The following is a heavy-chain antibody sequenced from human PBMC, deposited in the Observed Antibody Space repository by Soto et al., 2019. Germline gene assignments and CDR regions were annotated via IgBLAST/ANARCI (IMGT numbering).Heavy chain of an antibody. Sequence: SETLSLTCTVSGGSVSSDSYFWSWVRQPPGKGLEWIGDVSYRGITTYNPSLKSRVTILLGTSKNQISLNLRSVTAADTAVYYCARDREYSFGLTYDIWGQGTMVTVSS. V-gene: IGHV4-61*01. CDR3: ARDREYSFGLTYDI. D-gene: IGHD3-3*01. J-gene: IGHJ3*02. CDR2: VSYRGIT. CDR1: GGSVSSDSYF.